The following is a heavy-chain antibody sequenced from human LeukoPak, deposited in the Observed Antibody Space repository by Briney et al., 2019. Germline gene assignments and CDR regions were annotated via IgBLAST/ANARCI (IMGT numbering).Heavy chain of an antibody. D-gene: IGHD1-14*01. J-gene: IGHJ4*02. CDR3: ATGNEYYFDH. V-gene: IGHV3-30-3*01. Sequence: GGSLRLSCAASGFTFSSYAMHWVRQAPGKGLEWVAVISYDGSNKYYADSVKGRFTISRDNSKNTLYLQMNSLRVEDTAVYYCATGNEYYFDHWGQGTLVTVSS. CDR1: GFTFSSYA. CDR2: ISYDGSNK.